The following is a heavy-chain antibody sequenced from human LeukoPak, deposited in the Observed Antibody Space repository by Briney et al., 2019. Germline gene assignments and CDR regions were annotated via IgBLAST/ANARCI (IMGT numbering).Heavy chain of an antibody. V-gene: IGHV4-59*01. CDR3: ARARNYPDSRAPDYFNY. Sequence: SETLSLTCTVSGGSISSYYWNWIRQPPGKGLEWIGFIYHSGSTNYNPSLKSRVTISVDTSKNQFSLKLSSVTAADTAMYYCARARNYPDSRAPDYFNYWGQGTLVTVSS. J-gene: IGHJ4*02. CDR1: GGSISSYY. CDR2: IYHSGST. D-gene: IGHD3-22*01.